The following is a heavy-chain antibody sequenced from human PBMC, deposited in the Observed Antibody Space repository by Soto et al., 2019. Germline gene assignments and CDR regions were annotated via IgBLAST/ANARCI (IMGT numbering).Heavy chain of an antibody. D-gene: IGHD2-8*02. CDR3: TGEVASGY. CDR1: GFTVSSYG. V-gene: IGHV3-30*03. J-gene: IGHJ4*02. CDR2: ISRDGRTK. Sequence: QVQLVESGGGVVQPGRSLRLSCAVSGFTVSSYGMHWVRQAPGKGLEWVAVISRDGRTKFYADSVEGRFTIAQDSSRNTLFLEMDSLRSDDMAVYYCTGEVASGYWGQGTLVTVSS.